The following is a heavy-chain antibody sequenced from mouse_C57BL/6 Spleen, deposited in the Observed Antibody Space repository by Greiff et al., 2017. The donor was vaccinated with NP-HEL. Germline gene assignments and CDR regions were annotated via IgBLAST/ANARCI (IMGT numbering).Heavy chain of an antibody. CDR3: ARKGGSSLYWYFDV. CDR2: ISYDGSN. D-gene: IGHD1-1*01. J-gene: IGHJ1*03. Sequence: EVQLQESGPGLVKPSQSLSLTCSVTGYSITSGYYWNWIRQFPGNKLEWMGYISYDGSNNYNPSLKNRISITRDTSKNQFFLKLNSVTTEETATYYCARKGGSSLYWYFDVWGTGTTVTVSS. CDR1: GYSITSGYY. V-gene: IGHV3-6*01.